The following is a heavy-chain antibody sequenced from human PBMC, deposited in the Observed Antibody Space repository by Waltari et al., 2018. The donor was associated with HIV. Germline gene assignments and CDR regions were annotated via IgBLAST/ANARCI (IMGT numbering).Heavy chain of an antibody. J-gene: IGHJ4*02. Sequence: QVQLQESGPGLVKPSQTLSLTCTVSGGSISSGSYYWSWIRQPAGKGLEWIGRIYTSGSTNYNPSLKSRVTISVDTSKNQFSLKLSSVTAADTAVYYCARWESGDFDYWGQGTLVTVSS. V-gene: IGHV4-61*02. CDR1: GGSISSGSYY. CDR2: IYTSGST. CDR3: ARWESGDFDY. D-gene: IGHD1-26*01.